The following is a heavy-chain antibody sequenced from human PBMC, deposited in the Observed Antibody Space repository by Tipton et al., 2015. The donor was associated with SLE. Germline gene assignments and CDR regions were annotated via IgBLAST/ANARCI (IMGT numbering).Heavy chain of an antibody. CDR2: FYTSERT. Sequence: TLSLTCTVSCGSVSSGSFYWGWIRQPAGKGLEGIGRFYTSERTKCNPSLRSRVTISVDTSKNQFSLKLTSVTAAATAVYYCSGAVYYGSGIGSWGQGTLVTVSS. D-gene: IGHD3-10*01. J-gene: IGHJ5*01. V-gene: IGHV4-61*02. CDR3: SGAVYYGSGIGS. CDR1: CGSVSSGSFY.